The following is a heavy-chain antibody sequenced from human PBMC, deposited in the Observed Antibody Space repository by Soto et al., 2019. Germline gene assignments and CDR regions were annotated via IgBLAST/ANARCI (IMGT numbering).Heavy chain of an antibody. Sequence: EVQLVESGGGLVQPGRSLRLSCAASGFTFDDYAMHWVRQAPGKGLEWVSGISWDSGTIVYVDSVKGRFTISRDNAXXXLXXQMNSLRAEDTALYYCAKDMRGGSSSSRYYYGVDVWGQGTTVTVSS. CDR2: ISWDSGTI. D-gene: IGHD6-13*01. J-gene: IGHJ6*02. CDR1: GFTFDDYA. V-gene: IGHV3-9*01. CDR3: AKDMRGGSSSSRYYYGVDV.